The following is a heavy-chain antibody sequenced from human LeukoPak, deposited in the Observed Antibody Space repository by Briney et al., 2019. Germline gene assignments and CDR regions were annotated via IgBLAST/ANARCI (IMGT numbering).Heavy chain of an antibody. Sequence: GGSLRLSCAASGFTFSDYYMTWISQVPGKGLEWVSYISTSSTHTNYADSVKGRFTISRDNAKNSLYLQMNSLRVEDTAVYYCMTSRYCYGGTCNSDYFYFGLDVWGQGTTVTVSS. V-gene: IGHV3-11*06. D-gene: IGHD2-15*01. CDR2: ISTSSTHT. J-gene: IGHJ6*02. CDR3: MTSRYCYGGTCNSDYFYFGLDV. CDR1: GFTFSDYY.